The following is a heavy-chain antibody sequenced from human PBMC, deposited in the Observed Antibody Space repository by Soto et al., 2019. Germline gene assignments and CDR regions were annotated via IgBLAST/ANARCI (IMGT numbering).Heavy chain of an antibody. V-gene: IGHV4-31*03. J-gene: IGHJ4*02. CDR1: GGSISSGGYY. CDR2: IYYSGST. Sequence: QVQLQESGPGLVKPSQTLSLTCTVSGGSISSGGYYWSWIRQHPGKGLEWIGYIYYSGSTYYNPSRKSRVPXXVXTXXNQFSRKLSCVTAADTAVYYCARGSTMVRGLGFDYWGQGTLVTVSS. CDR3: ARGSTMVRGLGFDY. D-gene: IGHD3-10*01.